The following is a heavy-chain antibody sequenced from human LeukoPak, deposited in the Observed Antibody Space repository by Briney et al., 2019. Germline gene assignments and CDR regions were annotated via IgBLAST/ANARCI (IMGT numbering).Heavy chain of an antibody. V-gene: IGHV4-59*01. CDR3: ARVKLSYANDLSTFDI. Sequence: NSSETLSLTCTVPSGSISSYYWSWIRLSPGKGLEWVGFIYYSGNTNYNPSLKSRVTISIDTSKNQFSLKLSSVTAADTAVYYCARVKLSYANDLSTFDIWGQGTMVTVSS. CDR1: SGSISSYY. J-gene: IGHJ3*02. D-gene: IGHD3-16*01. CDR2: IYYSGNT.